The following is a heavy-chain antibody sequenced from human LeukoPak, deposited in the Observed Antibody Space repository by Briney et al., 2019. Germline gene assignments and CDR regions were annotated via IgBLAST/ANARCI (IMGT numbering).Heavy chain of an antibody. CDR1: GGSISSYY. CDR3: AREGVEWIQLKSGWFDP. CDR2: IYTSGST. Sequence: PSETLSLTCTVSGGSISSYYWSWIRQPAGKGLEWIGRIYTSGSTNYNPSLKSRVTMSVDTSKNQFSLKLSSVTAADTAVYYCAREGVEWIQLKSGWFDPWGQGTLVTVSS. J-gene: IGHJ5*02. D-gene: IGHD5-18*01. V-gene: IGHV4-4*07.